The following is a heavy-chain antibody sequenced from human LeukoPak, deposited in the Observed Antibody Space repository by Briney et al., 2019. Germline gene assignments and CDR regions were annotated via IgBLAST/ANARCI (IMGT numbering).Heavy chain of an antibody. J-gene: IGHJ4*02. CDR2: MNPSSGGT. D-gene: IGHD3-22*01. CDR1: GYTLTGYY. V-gene: IGHV1-2*02. Sequence: GASVKVSCKASGYTLTGYYIHWVRQAPGEGLEWMGWMNPSSGGTDYAQKFQGTVTMTRHTSISTAYMELSRLRSDDTALYYCTRAPSSGPFDYWGQGTLVTVSS. CDR3: TRAPSSGPFDY.